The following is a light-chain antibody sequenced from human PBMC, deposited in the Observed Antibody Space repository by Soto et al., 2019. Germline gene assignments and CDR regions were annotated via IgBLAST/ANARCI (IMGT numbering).Light chain of an antibody. J-gene: IGLJ1*01. CDR1: SSDVGGYNY. CDR3: SSYAGSNSPYV. Sequence: QSALTQPPSASGSPGQSVTISCTGTSSDVGGYNYVSWYQQHPGKAPKLMIFEVSKRPSGVPDRFSGSKSGNTASLTVSGLQAEDEADYYCSSYAGSNSPYVFGTGTKLNVL. V-gene: IGLV2-8*01. CDR2: EVS.